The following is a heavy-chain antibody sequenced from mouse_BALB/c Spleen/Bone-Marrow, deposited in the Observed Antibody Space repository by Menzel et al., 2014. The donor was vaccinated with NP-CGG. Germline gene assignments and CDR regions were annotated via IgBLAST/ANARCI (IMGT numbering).Heavy chain of an antibody. V-gene: IGHV1-82*01. Sequence: QVQLQQPGPELVKPGASVKISCKASGYAFSTSWMNWVRQRPGQGLEWIGRIYPGDGDTNYNGKFKGKATLTADKSSSTAYMQLSSLTSVDSAVYFCARSDGYPTMDYWGQGTSVTVSS. D-gene: IGHD2-3*01. CDR2: IYPGDGDT. J-gene: IGHJ4*01. CDR1: GYAFSTSW. CDR3: ARSDGYPTMDY.